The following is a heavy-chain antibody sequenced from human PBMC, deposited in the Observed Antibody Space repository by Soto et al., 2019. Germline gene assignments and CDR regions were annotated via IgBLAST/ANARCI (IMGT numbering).Heavy chain of an antibody. CDR2: IRSKANSYAT. J-gene: IGHJ3*02. CDR3: TSHPARSYSSGWYNAFDI. V-gene: IGHV3-73*01. D-gene: IGHD6-19*01. CDR1: GFPFSGSA. Sequence: PGGSLRLSCAASGFPFSGSAMHWVRQASGKGLEWVGRIRSKANSYATAYAASVKGRFTISRDDSKNTAYPQMNSLKTEDTAVYYCTSHPARSYSSGWYNAFDIWGQGTMVTVSS.